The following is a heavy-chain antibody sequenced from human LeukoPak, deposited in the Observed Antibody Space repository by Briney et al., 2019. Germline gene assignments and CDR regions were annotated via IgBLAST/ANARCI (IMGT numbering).Heavy chain of an antibody. D-gene: IGHD6-13*01. CDR2: FHYSGST. CDR3: ARGSSWSYYFDY. V-gene: IGHV4-59*01. J-gene: IGHJ4*02. Sequence: SETLSLTCAVSGDSISSYYWSWIRQPPGKGLEWIGYFHYSGSTNYSPSPKSRVTISIDTSKNQFSLKVSSVTAADTAVYYCARGSSWSYYFDYWGQGTLVTVSS. CDR1: GDSISSYY.